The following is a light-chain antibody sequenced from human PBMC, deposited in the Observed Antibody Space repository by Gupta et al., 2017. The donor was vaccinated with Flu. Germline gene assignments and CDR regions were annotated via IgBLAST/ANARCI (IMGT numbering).Light chain of an antibody. CDR3: QQSYSAPWT. Sequence: DIQMTQSPSSLSASVGDRVTITCRAGQNIHKYLNWFQQKPGKAPKLLIYTASTLQSGVPSRFSGSGSGTDFTLTISSLKPEDFAIYYCQQSYSAPWTFGQGTKVDMK. CDR2: TAS. V-gene: IGKV1-39*01. CDR1: QNIHKY. J-gene: IGKJ1*01.